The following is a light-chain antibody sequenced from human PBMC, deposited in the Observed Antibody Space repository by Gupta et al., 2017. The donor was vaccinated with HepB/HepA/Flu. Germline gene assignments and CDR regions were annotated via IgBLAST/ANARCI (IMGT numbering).Light chain of an antibody. CDR2: AAS. CDR3: QQRYITPRT. V-gene: IGKV1-39*01. J-gene: IGKJ1*01. CDR1: QNIAIY. Sequence: DIQMTQSPSSLSASVGDRVTITCRASQNIAIYLNWYQQKPGKAPKLLIFAASSLQSGVPSRFSGSGSGTDFTLTISRLQPEDFANYYCQQRYITPRTFGQGTKVDVK.